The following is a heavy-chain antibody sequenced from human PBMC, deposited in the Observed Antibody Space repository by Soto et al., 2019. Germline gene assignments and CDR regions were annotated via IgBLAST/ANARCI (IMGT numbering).Heavy chain of an antibody. CDR1: GGTFSSYA. J-gene: IGHJ5*02. V-gene: IGHV1-69*06. CDR2: IIPIFGTA. Sequence: QVQLVQSGAEVKKPGSSVKVSCKASGGTFSSYAISWVRQAPGQGLEWMGGIIPIFGTANYAQKFQGRVTITAYKSTSTAYMELSSLRSEDTAVYYCARVLIRGVHNSNWFDPCGQGTLVTVSS. D-gene: IGHD3-10*01. CDR3: ARVLIRGVHNSNWFDP.